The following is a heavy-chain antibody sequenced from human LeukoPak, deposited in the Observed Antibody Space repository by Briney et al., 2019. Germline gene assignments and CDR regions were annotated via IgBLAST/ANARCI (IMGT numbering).Heavy chain of an antibody. Sequence: KPSETLSLTCTVSGGSIGSYYWSWIRQPPGKGLEWIGYIYYSGSTNYNPSLKSRVTISVDTSKNQFSLKLSSVTAADTAVYYCARELAYGYMYFDYWGQGTLVTVSS. V-gene: IGHV4-59*01. CDR3: ARELAYGYMYFDY. CDR1: GGSIGSYY. D-gene: IGHD5-18*01. CDR2: IYYSGST. J-gene: IGHJ4*02.